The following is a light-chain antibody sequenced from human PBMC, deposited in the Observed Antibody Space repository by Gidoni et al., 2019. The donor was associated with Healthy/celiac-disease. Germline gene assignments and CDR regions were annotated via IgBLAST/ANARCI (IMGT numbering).Light chain of an antibody. CDR3: QPGA. V-gene: IGKV1-5*01. Sequence: DIQMTQSPSTLSASVGDRGTITCRASQSISSWLAWYQQKPGKAPKLLIYDASSLESGVPSRFSGSGSGTEFTLTISSLQPDDFATYYCQPGAFGQXTKVEIK. CDR1: QSISSW. CDR2: DAS. J-gene: IGKJ1*01.